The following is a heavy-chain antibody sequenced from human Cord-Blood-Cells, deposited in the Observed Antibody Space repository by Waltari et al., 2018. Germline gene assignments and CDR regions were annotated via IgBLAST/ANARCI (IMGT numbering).Heavy chain of an antibody. J-gene: IGHJ5*02. Sequence: QVQLQQWGAGLLKPSETLSLTCAVYGGSFSGSSWSWIRQPPGKGLEWIGEINHSGSTNYNPSLKSRVTISVDTSKNQFSLKLSSVTAADTAVYYCARRGTYCSGGSCYSWFDPWGQGTLVTVSS. CDR1: GGSFSGSS. CDR3: ARRGTYCSGGSCYSWFDP. CDR2: INHSGST. D-gene: IGHD2-15*01. V-gene: IGHV4-34*01.